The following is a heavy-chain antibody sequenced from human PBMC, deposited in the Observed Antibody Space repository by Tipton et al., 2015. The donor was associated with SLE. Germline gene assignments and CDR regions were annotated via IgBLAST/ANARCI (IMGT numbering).Heavy chain of an antibody. D-gene: IGHD2-15*01. CDR2: IYPGDSDT. J-gene: IGHJ2*01. Sequence: VQLVQSGAEVKKPGESLKISCKGSGYNFTNYWIAWVRQMPGEGLEWMGIIYPGDSDTRYSPSFQGQVTISADKSTSTAYLQWSSLKASDTAMYYCARPQGYCSGGSCSLYWYFDLWGRGALVTVSS. V-gene: IGHV5-51*03. CDR3: ARPQGYCSGGSCSLYWYFDL. CDR1: GYNFTNYW.